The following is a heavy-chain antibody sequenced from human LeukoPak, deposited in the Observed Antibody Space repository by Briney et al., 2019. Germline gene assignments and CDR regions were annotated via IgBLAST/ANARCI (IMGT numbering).Heavy chain of an antibody. Sequence: SETLSLTCSVNGGSFSGYYWSWIRQPPGKGLEWIGEINHSGNTNYNPSLKSRVTISGDTSENQFSLKLSSVTAADTAVYYCETSSSATIDYFYDYIDVWGKGTTVTVSS. CDR1: GGSFSGYY. V-gene: IGHV4-34*01. CDR2: INHSGNT. J-gene: IGHJ6*03. CDR3: ETSSSATIDYFYDYIDV. D-gene: IGHD2-15*01.